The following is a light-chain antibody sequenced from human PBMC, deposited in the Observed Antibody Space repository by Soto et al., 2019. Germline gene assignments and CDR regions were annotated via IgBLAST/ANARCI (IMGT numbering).Light chain of an antibody. CDR1: TGAVTSGHY. CDR3: LLSYSAIGV. CDR2: DTS. J-gene: IGLJ2*01. V-gene: IGLV7-46*01. Sequence: QPVVTQEPSLTVSPGGTVTLTCGSSTGAVTSGHYPYWFQQKPGQAPRTLIFDTSNKHSYTPARFSGSLLGGKAALTLSGAQPEDEADYYCLLSYSAIGVFGGGTKVTVL.